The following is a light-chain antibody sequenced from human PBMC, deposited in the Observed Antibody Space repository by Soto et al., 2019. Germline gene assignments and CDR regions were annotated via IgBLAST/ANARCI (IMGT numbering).Light chain of an antibody. Sequence: QSVLTQPASVSGSPGQSITISCTGTSSDVGGYNYVSWYQQHPGKAPKLMIYEVSNRPSGVSNRFSGSKSGNTASLTISGLQAEDEADYYCSSSAGIYHYLVFGGGTKLTVL. CDR3: SSSAGIYHYLV. CDR2: EVS. V-gene: IGLV2-14*01. J-gene: IGLJ3*02. CDR1: SSDVGGYNY.